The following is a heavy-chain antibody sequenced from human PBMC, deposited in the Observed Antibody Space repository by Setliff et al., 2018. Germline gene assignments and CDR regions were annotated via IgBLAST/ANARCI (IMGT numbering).Heavy chain of an antibody. D-gene: IGHD6-19*01. V-gene: IGHV3-48*03. Sequence: GGSLRLSCAASGFTFSTYEMNWVRQAPGKGLEWVSYISSDGSTVFYADSVKGRFTISRDNSKNTLSLQMDNLRAEDTATYYCAKCGRFAPSGWFQYVDSWAQGTLVTVSS. J-gene: IGHJ4*02. CDR3: AKCGRFAPSGWFQYVDS. CDR2: ISSDGSTV. CDR1: GFTFSTYE.